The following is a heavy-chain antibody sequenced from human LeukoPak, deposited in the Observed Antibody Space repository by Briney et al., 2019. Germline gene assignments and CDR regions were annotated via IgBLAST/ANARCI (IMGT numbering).Heavy chain of an antibody. J-gene: IGHJ2*01. CDR1: GXTFSDYY. CDR3: ARGDGRSGSYYWYFDL. D-gene: IGHD1-26*01. CDR2: INHSGST. Sequence: PGGSLRLSCAASGXTFSDYYMSWIRQPPGKGLEWIGEINHSGSTNYNPSLKSRVTISVDTSKNQFSLKLSSVTAADTAVYYCARGDGRSGSYYWYFDLWGRGTLVTVSS. V-gene: IGHV4-34*01.